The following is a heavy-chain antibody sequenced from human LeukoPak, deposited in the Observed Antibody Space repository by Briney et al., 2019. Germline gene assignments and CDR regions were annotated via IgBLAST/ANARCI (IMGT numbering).Heavy chain of an antibody. CDR2: IYYSGST. J-gene: IGHJ4*02. CDR3: AATPFGGVSIDY. D-gene: IGHD3-16*01. CDR1: GGSISSGGYY. Sequence: PSETLSLTCTVSGGSISSGGYYWSWIRQHPGKGLEWIGYIYYSGSTYYNPSLKSRVTISVDTSKNQFSLKLSSVTAADTAVYYCAATPFGGVSIDYWGQGTLVTVSS. V-gene: IGHV4-31*03.